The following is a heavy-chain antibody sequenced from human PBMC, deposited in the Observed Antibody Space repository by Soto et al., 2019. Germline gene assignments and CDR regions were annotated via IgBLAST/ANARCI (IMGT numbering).Heavy chain of an antibody. J-gene: IGHJ4*02. D-gene: IGHD6-13*01. CDR2: INPNSGGT. V-gene: IGHV1-2*02. CDR1: GYTFTGYY. Sequence: GASVKVSCKASGYTFTGYYMHWVRQAPGQGLEWMGWINPNSGGTNYAQKFQGRVTMTRDTSISTAYMELSRLRSDDTAVYYCARVGSSSWHGDYYLDYWGQGTLVTVSS. CDR3: ARVGSSSWHGDYYLDY.